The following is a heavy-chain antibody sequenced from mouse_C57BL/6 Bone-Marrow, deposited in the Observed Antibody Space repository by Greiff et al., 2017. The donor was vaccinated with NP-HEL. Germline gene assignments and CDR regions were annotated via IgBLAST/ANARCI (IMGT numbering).Heavy chain of an antibody. D-gene: IGHD2-4*01. V-gene: IGHV3-6*01. CDR3: ARNYDYDPYYFDY. J-gene: IGHJ2*01. Sequence: EVKLVESGPGLVKPSQSLSLTCSVTGYSITSGYYWNWIRQFPGNKLEWMGYISYDGSNNYNPSLKNRISITRDTSKNQFFLKLNSVTTEDTATYYCARNYDYDPYYFDYWGQGTTLTVSS. CDR1: GYSITSGYY. CDR2: ISYDGSN.